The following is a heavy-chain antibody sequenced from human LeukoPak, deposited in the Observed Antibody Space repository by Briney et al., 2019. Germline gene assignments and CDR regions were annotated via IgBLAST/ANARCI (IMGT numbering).Heavy chain of an antibody. CDR1: GFTFSSSA. CDR3: AKDTIAAAAFDY. D-gene: IGHD6-13*01. CDR2: ISNNGGYT. Sequence: GGSLRLSCAASGFTFSSSAMSWVRQAPGKGLEWVSAISNNGGYTYYADSVQGRFTISRDNSKSTLCLQMNSLRAEDTAVYYCAKDTIAAAAFDYWGQGTLVTVSS. V-gene: IGHV3-23*01. J-gene: IGHJ4*02.